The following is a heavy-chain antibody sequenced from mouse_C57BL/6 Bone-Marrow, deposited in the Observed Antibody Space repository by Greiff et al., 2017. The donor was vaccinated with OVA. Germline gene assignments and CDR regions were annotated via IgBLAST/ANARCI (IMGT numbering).Heavy chain of an antibody. CDR1: GYAFSSYW. J-gene: IGHJ3*01. CDR3: ARGAY. CDR2: IYPGDGDT. V-gene: IGHV1-80*01. Sequence: QVQLKQSGAELVKPGASVKISCKASGYAFSSYWMNWVKQRPGKGLEWIGQIYPGDGDTNYNGKFKDKASLTADKSSSTAYMQLSSVTSEDSAVYFCARGAYWGQGTLVTVSA.